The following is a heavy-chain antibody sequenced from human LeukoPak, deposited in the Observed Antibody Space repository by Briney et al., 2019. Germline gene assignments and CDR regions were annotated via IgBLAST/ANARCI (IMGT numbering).Heavy chain of an antibody. CDR3: ARTLSYKYYMGV. J-gene: IGHJ6*03. Sequence: GASVKVSCKASGYIFTTNGISWVRQAPGQGLEWMGWISAYNGNTNYAQKVQGRVTMSTDTSTSTAYMELRSLRSDDTAVYYCARTLSYKYYMGVWGKGTTVTVSS. D-gene: IGHD1-14*01. V-gene: IGHV1-18*01. CDR2: ISAYNGNT. CDR1: GYIFTTNG.